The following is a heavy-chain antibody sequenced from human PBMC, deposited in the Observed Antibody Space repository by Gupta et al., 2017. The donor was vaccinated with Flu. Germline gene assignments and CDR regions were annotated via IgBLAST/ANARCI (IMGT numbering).Heavy chain of an antibody. CDR2: INPHSGST. D-gene: IGHD2-2*02. CDR3: AREKHCSTASCYRWFDP. Sequence: QVQLVQSGAEVMEPGASVKVSCKASGYTFTAYYIHWVRQAPGQGLEWVGRINPHSGSTNYEQKFQGRVTVTMDTSISTAYMDLSRLRSDDTAVYYCAREKHCSTASCYRWFDPWGQGTLVTVSS. V-gene: IGHV1-2*06. CDR1: GYTFTAYY. J-gene: IGHJ5*02.